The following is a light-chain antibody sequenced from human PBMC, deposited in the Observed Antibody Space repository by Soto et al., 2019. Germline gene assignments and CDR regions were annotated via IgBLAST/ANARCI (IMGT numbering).Light chain of an antibody. Sequence: DIVMTQSPATLSVAPGERVTFSCRASQGVSRKLAWYQHKPGQAPRLLISGASTRATGIPDRFSGSGSGTEFTLTISSLQPEDFATYYCQQHGQWPITFGQGTRLEIK. J-gene: IGKJ5*01. V-gene: IGKV3D-15*01. CDR3: QQHGQWPIT. CDR1: QGVSRK. CDR2: GAS.